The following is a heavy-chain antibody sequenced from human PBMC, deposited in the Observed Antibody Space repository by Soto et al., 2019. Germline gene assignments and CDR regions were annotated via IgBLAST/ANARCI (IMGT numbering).Heavy chain of an antibody. CDR3: ARGWNDVYYYYYGMDV. V-gene: IGHV4-34*01. CDR1: GGSFSGYY. J-gene: IGHJ6*02. Sequence: PSETLSLTCAVYGGSFSGYYWSWIRQPPGKGLEWIGEINHSGSTNYNPSLTSRVTISVDTSKNQFSLKLSSGTAADTAVYYCARGWNDVYYYYYGMDVWGQGTTVTVSS. CDR2: INHSGST. D-gene: IGHD1-1*01.